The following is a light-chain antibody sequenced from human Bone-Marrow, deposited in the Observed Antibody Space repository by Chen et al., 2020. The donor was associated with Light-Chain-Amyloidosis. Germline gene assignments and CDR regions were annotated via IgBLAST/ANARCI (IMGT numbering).Light chain of an antibody. Sequence: SYELTQPPSVSVSPGQKARITCSGDDLPTKYAYWYQQKPGQAPVLVIHRDTERPSGISARFSGSSSGTTATLTISGVQAEDEADYHCQSADSSGTYEVIFGGGTKLTVL. CDR1: DLPTKY. V-gene: IGLV3-25*03. CDR2: RDT. CDR3: QSADSSGTYEVI. J-gene: IGLJ2*01.